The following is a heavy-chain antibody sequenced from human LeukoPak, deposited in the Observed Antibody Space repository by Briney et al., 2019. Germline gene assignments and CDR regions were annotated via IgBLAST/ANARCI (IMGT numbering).Heavy chain of an antibody. J-gene: IGHJ4*02. D-gene: IGHD3-3*01. V-gene: IGHV4-59*01. CDR2: INYSGST. CDR3: ARGIRGSDLTFSY. CDR1: GGSISGYY. Sequence: SKTLSLTCTVSGGSISGYYWSWIRQPPGKGLEWIGYINYSGSTNSNPSLKSPVTISVDTSKNQFSLKLTSVTAADTAVYYCARGIRGSDLTFSYWDQGTLVTVSS.